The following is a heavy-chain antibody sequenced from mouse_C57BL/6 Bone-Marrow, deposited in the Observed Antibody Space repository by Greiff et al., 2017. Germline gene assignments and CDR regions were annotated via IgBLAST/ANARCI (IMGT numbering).Heavy chain of an antibody. Sequence: QVQLKQPGAELVRPGSSVKLSCKASGYTFTSYWMDWVKQRPGQGLEWIGNIYPSDSETHYNQKFKDKATLTVDKSSSTAYMQLSSLTSEDSAVYYCARLIRNWYFDVWGTGTTVTVSS. CDR3: ARLIRNWYFDV. D-gene: IGHD2-4*01. CDR1: GYTFTSYW. CDR2: IYPSDSET. J-gene: IGHJ1*03. V-gene: IGHV1-61*01.